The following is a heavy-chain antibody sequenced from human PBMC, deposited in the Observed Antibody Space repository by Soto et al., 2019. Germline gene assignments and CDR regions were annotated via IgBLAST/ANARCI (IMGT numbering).Heavy chain of an antibody. CDR1: GYTFTGYY. CDR2: INPNSGGT. V-gene: IGHV1-2*02. Sequence: ASVKVSCKASGYTFTGYYMHWVRQAPGQGLEWMGWINPNSGGTNYVQKFQGRVTMTRDTSISTAYTELSRLRSDDTAVYYCARDLRGSSGWYNWFDPWGQGTLVTVSS. D-gene: IGHD6-19*01. J-gene: IGHJ5*02. CDR3: ARDLRGSSGWYNWFDP.